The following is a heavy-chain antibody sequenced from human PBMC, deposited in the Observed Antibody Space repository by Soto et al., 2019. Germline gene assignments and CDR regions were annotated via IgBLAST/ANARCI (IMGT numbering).Heavy chain of an antibody. V-gene: IGHV1-69*01. CDR3: ARGEGDYDILTGPLAPFDY. CDR1: GGTFSSYA. J-gene: IGHJ4*02. CDR2: IIPIFGTA. Sequence: QVQLVQSGAEVKKPGSSVKVSCKASGGTFSSYAISWVRQAPGQGLEWMGGIIPIFGTANYAQKFQGRVTITADESTSTAYMELSSLRSEDTAVYYCARGEGDYDILTGPLAPFDYWGQGTLVTVSS. D-gene: IGHD3-9*01.